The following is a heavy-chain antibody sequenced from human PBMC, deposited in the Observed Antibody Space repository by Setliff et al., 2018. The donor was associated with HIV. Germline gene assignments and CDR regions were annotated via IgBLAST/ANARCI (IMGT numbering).Heavy chain of an antibody. CDR2: ISGSGGRT. CDR3: ARAPGRYYDSSGYPYNWFDP. D-gene: IGHD3-22*01. Sequence: PGGSLRLSCTASGFVFSNYAMSWVRQAPGKGLEWVSAISGSGGRTYYADSVKGRFTISRDNAKNSLYLQMNSLRAEDTAVYYCARAPGRYYDSSGYPYNWFDPWGQGTLVTVS. V-gene: IGHV3-23*01. CDR1: GFVFSNYA. J-gene: IGHJ5*02.